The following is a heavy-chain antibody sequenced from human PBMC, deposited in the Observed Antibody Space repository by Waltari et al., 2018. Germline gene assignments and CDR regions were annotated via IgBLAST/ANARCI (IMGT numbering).Heavy chain of an antibody. J-gene: IGHJ5*02. CDR2: LIPIFGAP. Sequence: QVHLVQSGAEVKKPGSSVKVSCKASGGTFGRYAITWVRQAPGQGLEWMGGLIPIFGAPNYEQRIQGRVTITADESTSTVYMELSSLKSEDTALYFCARRQLGGPLDPWGQGTLVTVSS. CDR3: ARRQLGGPLDP. V-gene: IGHV1-69*12. D-gene: IGHD1-1*01. CDR1: GGTFGRYA.